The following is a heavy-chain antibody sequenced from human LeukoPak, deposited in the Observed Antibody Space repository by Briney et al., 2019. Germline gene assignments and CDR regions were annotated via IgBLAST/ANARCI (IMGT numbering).Heavy chain of an antibody. D-gene: IGHD3-22*01. CDR1: GGTFSSYS. CDR2: IIPIFGTA. CDR3: ARDGFPLGYYFDY. Sequence: SVKVSCQASGGTFSSYSINWVRQGPGQGLWWMGGIIPIFGTANYAQKFQGRVTITADESTSTAYMELSSLRSEDTAVYYCARDGFPLGYYFDYWGQGTLVTVSS. V-gene: IGHV1-69*13. J-gene: IGHJ4*02.